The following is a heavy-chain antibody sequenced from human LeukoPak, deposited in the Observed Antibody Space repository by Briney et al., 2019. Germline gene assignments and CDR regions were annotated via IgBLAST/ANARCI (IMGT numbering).Heavy chain of an antibody. D-gene: IGHD2-15*01. CDR1: GYTFTDYY. V-gene: IGHV1-2*02. CDR3: ARGQLLHIYYYYYMDL. Sequence: GASVKVSCKASGYTFTDYYIYWVRQAPGQGLEWMGWINPNTDRTDYAHSFQGRVTMTRDTSISTAYMELSRLRSDDTAVYYCARGQLLHIYYYYYMDLWGKGTTVTISS. CDR2: INPNTDRT. J-gene: IGHJ6*03.